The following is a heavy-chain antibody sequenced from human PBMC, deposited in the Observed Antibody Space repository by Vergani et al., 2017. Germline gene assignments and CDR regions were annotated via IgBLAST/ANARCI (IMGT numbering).Heavy chain of an antibody. V-gene: IGHV3-66*01. CDR2: IYSGGST. Sequence: EVQLVESGGGLVQPGGSLRLSCAASGFTVSSNYMSWVRQAPGKGLEWVSVIYSGGSTYYADSVKGRFTISRDNSKNTLYLQMNSLRAEDTAVYYCARDLRRYYGSGSSPAGYYGMDVWGQGTTVTVSS. CDR1: GFTVSSNY. J-gene: IGHJ6*02. D-gene: IGHD3-10*01. CDR3: ARDLRRYYGSGSSPAGYYGMDV.